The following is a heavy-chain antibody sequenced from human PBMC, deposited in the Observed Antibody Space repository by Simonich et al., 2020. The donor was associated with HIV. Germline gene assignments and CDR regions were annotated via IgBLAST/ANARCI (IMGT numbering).Heavy chain of an antibody. CDR3: ARDGRKGSSTSCSDY. D-gene: IGHD2-2*01. CDR1: GFTFLSYS. Sequence: EVQLVESVGGLVKPGGSLRLSCAASGFTFLSYSMNWVRQAPGKGLEWDSSISSSSSYIYYADSVKGRFTISRDNAKNSLYLQMNSLRAEDTAVYYCARDGRKGSSTSCSDYWGQGTLVTVSS. J-gene: IGHJ4*02. CDR2: ISSSSSYI. V-gene: IGHV3-21*01.